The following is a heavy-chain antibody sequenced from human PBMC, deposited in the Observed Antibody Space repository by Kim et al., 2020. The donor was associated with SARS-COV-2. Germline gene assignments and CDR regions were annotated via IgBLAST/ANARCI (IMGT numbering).Heavy chain of an antibody. CDR1: GFTFSSYW. D-gene: IGHD3-22*01. CDR3: ARYRISYYYDSSGSLFDY. J-gene: IGHJ4*02. CDR2: IKQDGSEK. V-gene: IGHV3-7*01. Sequence: GGSLRLSCAASGFTFSSYWMSWVRQAPGKGLEWVANIKQDGSEKYYVDSVKGRFTISRDNAKNSLYLQMNSLRAEDTAVYYCARYRISYYYDSSGSLFDYWGQGTLVTVSS.